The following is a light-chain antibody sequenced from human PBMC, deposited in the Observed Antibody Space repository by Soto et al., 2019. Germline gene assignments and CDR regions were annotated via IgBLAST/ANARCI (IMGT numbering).Light chain of an antibody. J-gene: IGKJ5*01. CDR1: QSLVHSDGIAY. V-gene: IGKV2-30*02. CDR2: KVS. CDR3: MQGKRWPLT. Sequence: DVVMTQSPLSLPVTLGQPASISCRSNQSLVHSDGIAYFSWFQQRPGRSPRRLIYKVSNRYSGVTGSVSGSGSGNAFSPNISRQEAEDVGVYYCMQGKRWPLTFGQGTRLEIK.